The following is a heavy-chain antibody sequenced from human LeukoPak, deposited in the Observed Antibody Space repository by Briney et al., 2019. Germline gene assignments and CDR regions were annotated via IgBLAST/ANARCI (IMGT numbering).Heavy chain of an antibody. J-gene: IGHJ6*04. CDR2: IGYDGSKK. CDR1: GFTFSSYG. Sequence: GGSLRLSCAASGFTFSSYGIHWVRQAPGKGLEWVAVIGYDGSKKYYADSVKGRFTISRDNSKNTLYLHMNSLRVEDTAVYYCARDRGGYCSGGTCYPWLLSYSMDVWGKGTTVTVSS. CDR3: ARDRGGYCSGGTCYPWLLSYSMDV. V-gene: IGHV3-33*01. D-gene: IGHD2-15*01.